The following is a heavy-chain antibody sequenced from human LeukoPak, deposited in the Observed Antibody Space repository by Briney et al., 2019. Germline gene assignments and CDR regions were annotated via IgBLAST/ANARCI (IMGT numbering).Heavy chain of an antibody. CDR1: GYTFTSYG. CDR2: ISTNTGHP. CDR3: ATKIGLYSSSSIFDF. Sequence: RASVKVSCKGSGYTFTSYGISWVRQAPGQGLEWMGWISTNTGHPTYAQGFTGRFVFSLDTSVSTAYLQISSLKAEDTGVYYCATKIGLYSSSSIFDFWGQGTLVTVSS. J-gene: IGHJ4*02. D-gene: IGHD6-13*01. V-gene: IGHV7-4-1*02.